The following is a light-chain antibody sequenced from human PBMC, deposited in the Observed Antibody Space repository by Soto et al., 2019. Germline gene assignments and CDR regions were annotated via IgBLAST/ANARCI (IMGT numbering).Light chain of an antibody. Sequence: DIQMTQSPSSLSASVGDRVTITCRASQSISTYLIWYQQKPGKAPKLLIYKTSTLQSGVPSRFSGSGSGTEFTLTITSLQPDDFATYYCQHYNSYSWAFGQGTKVDIK. V-gene: IGKV1-5*03. CDR2: KTS. J-gene: IGKJ1*01. CDR3: QHYNSYSWA. CDR1: QSISTY.